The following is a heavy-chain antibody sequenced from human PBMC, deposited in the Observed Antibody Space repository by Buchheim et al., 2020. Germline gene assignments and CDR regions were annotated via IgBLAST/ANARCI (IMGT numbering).Heavy chain of an antibody. CDR1: GFTFSSYA. CDR2: ISYDGSNK. D-gene: IGHD5-12*01. Sequence: QVQLVESGGGVVQPGRSLRLSCAASGFTFSSYAMHWVRQAPGKGLEWVAVISYDGSNKYYADSVKGRFTISRDNSKNTLYLQMNSLRAEDTAVYYCAREKWLRFMRKFDYWGQGTL. CDR3: AREKWLRFMRKFDY. J-gene: IGHJ4*02. V-gene: IGHV3-30-3*01.